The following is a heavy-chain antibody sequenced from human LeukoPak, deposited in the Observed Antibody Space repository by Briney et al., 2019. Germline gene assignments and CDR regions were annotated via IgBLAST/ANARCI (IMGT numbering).Heavy chain of an antibody. V-gene: IGHV3-30*18. CDR2: ISHDGSNK. CDR1: GFTFSSYG. J-gene: IGHJ4*02. D-gene: IGHD5-18*01. Sequence: PGGSLRLSCAASGFTFSSYGMHWVRQAPGKGLEWVAVISHDGSNKYYADSVKGRFTISRDNSKNTLYLQMNSLRAEDTAVYYCAKAVGYSYGYFDYWGQGTLVTVSS. CDR3: AKAVGYSYGYFDY.